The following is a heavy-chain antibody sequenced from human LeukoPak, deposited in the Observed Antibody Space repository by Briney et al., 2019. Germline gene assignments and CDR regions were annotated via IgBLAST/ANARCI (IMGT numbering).Heavy chain of an antibody. D-gene: IGHD4-17*01. J-gene: IGHJ1*01. CDR1: GFTFSSYS. CDR3: ALMGYGATGYFQH. Sequence: PGGSLRLSCAASGFTFSSYSMNWVRQAPGKGLEWVSSISSSSSYIYYADSVKGRFTISRDNAKNSLSLQMNSLRAEDTALYYCALMGYGATGYFQHWGQGTLVTVSS. CDR2: ISSSSSYI. V-gene: IGHV3-21*01.